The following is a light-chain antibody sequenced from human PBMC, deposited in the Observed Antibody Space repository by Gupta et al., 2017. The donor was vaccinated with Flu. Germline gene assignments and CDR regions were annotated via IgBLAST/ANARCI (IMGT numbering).Light chain of an antibody. CDR1: QSVLYSSNNKNY. CDR3: QQYYSTPYT. V-gene: IGKV4-1*01. CDR2: WAS. Sequence: ILLTLSPASLAVSLGERATINCKSSQSVLYSSNNKNYLAWYQQKPGQPPKLLIYWASTRESGVPDRFSGSGSGTDFTLTISSLQAEDVAVYYCQQYYSTPYTFGGGTKLEIK. J-gene: IGKJ2*01.